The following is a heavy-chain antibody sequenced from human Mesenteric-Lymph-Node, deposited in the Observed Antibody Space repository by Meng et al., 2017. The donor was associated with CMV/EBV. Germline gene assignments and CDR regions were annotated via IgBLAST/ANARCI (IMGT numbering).Heavy chain of an antibody. CDR1: GGSMSIHY. J-gene: IGHJ4*02. CDR2: IYNNGGT. Sequence: SETLSLTCTVSGGSMSIHYWSWIRQPPGKGLEWIGLIYNNGGTNYNPSLKSRVTISLDTSKKQFSLKLNSVTAADTAVYYCAREYSRYFDYWGQGTLVTVSS. V-gene: IGHV4-4*08. CDR3: AREYSRYFDY. D-gene: IGHD6-13*01.